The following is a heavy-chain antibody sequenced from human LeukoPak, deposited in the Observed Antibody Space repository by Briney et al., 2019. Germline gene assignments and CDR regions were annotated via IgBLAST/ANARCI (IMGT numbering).Heavy chain of an antibody. V-gene: IGHV3-74*01. CDR1: GFTFATHW. CDR3: LSCIYPNCYEY. D-gene: IGHD2/OR15-2a*01. CDR2: INNDGTTT. J-gene: IGHJ4*02. Sequence: SGKSLRLSCAASGFTFATHWMHWVRQAPGKGLMWVSCINNDGTTTNYADSVKGRFTISRDNAKSTLYLQMNSLRAEDTAVYYYLSCIYPNCYEYWGQGATVTVSS.